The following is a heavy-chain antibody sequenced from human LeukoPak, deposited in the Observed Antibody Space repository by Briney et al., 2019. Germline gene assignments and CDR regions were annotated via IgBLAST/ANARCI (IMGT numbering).Heavy chain of an antibody. CDR2: INWNGGST. V-gene: IGHV3-20*04. Sequence: GGSLRLSCAASGFTFDDYGMSWVRQAPGKGLEWVSGINWNGGSTGYADSVKGRFTISRDNAKNSLYLQMNSLRAEDTAVYYCAKGGAYSTFEFWGQGTLVTVSS. CDR3: AKGGAYSTFEF. CDR1: GFTFDDYG. D-gene: IGHD1-26*01. J-gene: IGHJ4*02.